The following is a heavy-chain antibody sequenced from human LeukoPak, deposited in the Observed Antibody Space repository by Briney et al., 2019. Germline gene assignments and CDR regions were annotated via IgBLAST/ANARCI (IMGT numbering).Heavy chain of an antibody. V-gene: IGHV3-7*01. CDR3: ARGVPCDSWSGPHYSDY. D-gene: IGHD3-3*01. CDR2: IKQDGSQE. CDR1: RFTLSTYW. J-gene: IGHJ4*02. Sequence: GGSLRLSCAASRFTLSTYWMSWVRQAPGKGLEWVAHIKQDGSQEYYVDSVKGRFTICRDSAKNSLYLQMNSLRAEDTAVYYCARGVPCDSWSGPHYSDYWGQGTLVTVSS.